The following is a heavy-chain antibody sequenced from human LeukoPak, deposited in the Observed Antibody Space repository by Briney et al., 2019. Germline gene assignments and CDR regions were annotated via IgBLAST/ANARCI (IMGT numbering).Heavy chain of an antibody. J-gene: IGHJ5*02. CDR2: IILIFGTA. D-gene: IGHD3-22*01. CDR3: ANFGYYYDSSGSGSDWFDP. V-gene: IGHV1-69*13. CDR1: GGTFSSYA. Sequence: ASVKVSCKASGGTFSSYAISWVRQAPGQGLEWMGGIILIFGTANYAQKFQGRVTITADESTSTAYMELSSLRSEDTAVYYCANFGYYYDSSGSGSDWFDPWGQGTLVTVSS.